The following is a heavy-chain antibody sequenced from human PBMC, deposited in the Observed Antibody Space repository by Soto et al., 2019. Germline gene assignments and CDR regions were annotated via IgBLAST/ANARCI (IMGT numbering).Heavy chain of an antibody. D-gene: IGHD2-15*01. J-gene: IGHJ6*02. V-gene: IGHV3-30*18. Sequence: QVQLVESGGGVVQPGRSLRLSCAASGFTFSSYGMHWVRQAPGKGLEWVAVISCDGSNKYYADSVKGRFTISRDNSKNTLYLQMNSLRAEDTAVYYCAKDRVAATRRYGMDVWGQGTTVTVSS. CDR1: GFTFSSYG. CDR3: AKDRVAATRRYGMDV. CDR2: ISCDGSNK.